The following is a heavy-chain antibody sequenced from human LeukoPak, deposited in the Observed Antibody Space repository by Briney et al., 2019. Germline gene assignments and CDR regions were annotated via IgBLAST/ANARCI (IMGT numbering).Heavy chain of an antibody. D-gene: IGHD2-15*01. CDR3: TYCTGGSCSDFDY. Sequence: ASVKVSCKAFGYTFTGYYMHWVRQAPGQGLEWMGWINPNSGGTNYAQKFQGRVTMTRDTSISTAYMELSRLRSDDTAVYYCTYCTGGSCSDFDYWGQGTLVTVSS. CDR1: GYTFTGYY. CDR2: INPNSGGT. J-gene: IGHJ4*02. V-gene: IGHV1-2*02.